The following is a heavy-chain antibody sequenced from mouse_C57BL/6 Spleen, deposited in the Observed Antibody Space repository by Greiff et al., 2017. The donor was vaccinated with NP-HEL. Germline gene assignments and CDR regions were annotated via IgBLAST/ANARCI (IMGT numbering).Heavy chain of an antibody. CDR1: GFTFSDYY. CDR2: INYDGSST. J-gene: IGHJ1*03. D-gene: IGHD1-1*01. V-gene: IGHV5-16*01. CDR3: AREFTGWYFDV. Sequence: EVKLVESEGGLVQPGSSMKLSCTASGFTFSDYYMAWVRQVPEKGLEWVANINYDGSSTYYLDSLKSRFIISRDNAKNILYLQMNSLKSEDTATYYCAREFTGWYFDVWGTGTTVTVSS.